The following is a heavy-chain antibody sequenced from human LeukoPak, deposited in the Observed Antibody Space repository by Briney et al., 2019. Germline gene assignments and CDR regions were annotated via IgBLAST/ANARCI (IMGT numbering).Heavy chain of an antibody. CDR1: GYIFTGYY. V-gene: IGHV1-2*02. D-gene: IGHD2-15*01. J-gene: IGHJ6*02. CDR2: INPNSGGT. CDR3: ARALCSGGSYYYYYGMDV. Sequence: ASVKVSCKASGYIFTGYYMHWVRQAPGQGLEWMGWINPNSGGTNYAQKFQGRVTMTRDTSISTAYMELSRLRSDDTAVYYCARALCSGGSYYYYYGMDVWGQGTTVTVSS.